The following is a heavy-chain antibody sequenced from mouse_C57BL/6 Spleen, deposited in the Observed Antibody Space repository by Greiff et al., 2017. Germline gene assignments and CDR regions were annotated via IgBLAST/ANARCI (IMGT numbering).Heavy chain of an antibody. CDR2: IYWDDDK. D-gene: IGHD4-1*01. CDR1: GFSLSTSGMG. V-gene: IGHV8-12*01. J-gene: IGHJ1*03. CDR3: ARRANWSSWYFDV. Sequence: QVTLKESGPGILQSSQTLSLTCSFSGFSLSTSGMGVSWIRQPSGKGLEWLAHIYWDDDKRYNPSLKSRLTISKYTSRNQVFLKITSVDTADTSTYYCARRANWSSWYFDVWGTGTTVTVSS.